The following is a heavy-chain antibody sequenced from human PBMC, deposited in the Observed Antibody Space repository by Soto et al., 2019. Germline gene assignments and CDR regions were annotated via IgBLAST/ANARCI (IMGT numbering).Heavy chain of an antibody. CDR1: GFTFSSYG. J-gene: IGHJ5*02. CDR3: ARDPTLGDFGWFDP. V-gene: IGHV3-33*01. D-gene: IGHD3-3*01. Sequence: QVQLVESGGGVVQPGRSLRLSCAASGFTFSSYGMHWVRQAPGKGLEWVAVIWYDGSNKYYADSVKGRFTISRDNSKNTLYLQMNSLRAKDTAVYYCARDPTLGDFGWFDPWGQGTLVTVSS. CDR2: IWYDGSNK.